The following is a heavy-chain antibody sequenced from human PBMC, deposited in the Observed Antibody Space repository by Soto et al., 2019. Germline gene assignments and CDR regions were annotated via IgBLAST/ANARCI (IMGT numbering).Heavy chain of an antibody. Sequence: QVQLQESGPGLVKPSGTLFLTCAVSGGSFTSNNWWTWVRQPPGQGLEWIGEIYRTGSTNYKPSLKSRVTISLDKSENQFSLKVTSLTAADTAVYYCASRDPGTSVDYCGQGTLVTVSS. D-gene: IGHD1-7*01. CDR2: IYRTGST. J-gene: IGHJ4*02. CDR1: GGSFTSNNW. V-gene: IGHV4-4*02. CDR3: ASRDPGTSVDY.